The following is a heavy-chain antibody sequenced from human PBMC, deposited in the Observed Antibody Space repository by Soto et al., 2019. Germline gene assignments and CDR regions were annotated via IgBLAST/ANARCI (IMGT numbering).Heavy chain of an antibody. V-gene: IGHV4-30-4*01. D-gene: IGHD1-7*01. J-gene: IGHJ4*02. CDR3: APGADRTKVRLG. CDR2: ISNSGST. Sequence: SETLSLTCTVSGGSVTSDEDYWSWIRQSPGKGLEWIGYISNSGSTGYNPSLKTRLSMSVDRSKNQFTLRLASVTAADTAVYYCAPGADRTKVRLGWGQGTLVTVSS. CDR1: GGSVTSDEDY.